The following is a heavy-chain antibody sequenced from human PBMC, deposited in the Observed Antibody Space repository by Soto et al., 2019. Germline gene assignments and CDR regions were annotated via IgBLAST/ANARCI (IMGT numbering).Heavy chain of an antibody. CDR1: DDSINSDKYY. CDR3: ARLEGLATISYYFDF. V-gene: IGHV4-39*01. D-gene: IGHD5-12*01. Sequence: QLQLQESGPGLVKPSETLSLTCSVSDDSINSDKYYWGWIRQPPGKGLEWIGSIYYRGNAYYNPSLQTRVTISQDKSKSQFSLKLNSGTAADSAVYFCARLEGLATISYYFDFWGPGALVTVSS. CDR2: IYYRGNA. J-gene: IGHJ4*02.